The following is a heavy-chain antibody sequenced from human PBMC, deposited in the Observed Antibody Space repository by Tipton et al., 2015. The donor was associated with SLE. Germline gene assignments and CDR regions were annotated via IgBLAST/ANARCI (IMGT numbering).Heavy chain of an antibody. CDR1: GASISGYY. CDR3: ARGSDQVDFDY. J-gene: IGHJ4*02. Sequence: TLSLTCNVSGASISGYYWSWIRQPPGKGLEWIGYIYYSGSTNYNPSLKSRVTISVDTSKNNFSLKLSSVTAADTAVYYCARGSDQVDFDYWGQGTLVSVSS. V-gene: IGHV4-59*08. CDR2: IYYSGST.